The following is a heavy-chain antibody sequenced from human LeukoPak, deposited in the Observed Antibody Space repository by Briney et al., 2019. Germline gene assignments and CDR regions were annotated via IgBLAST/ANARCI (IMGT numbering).Heavy chain of an antibody. Sequence: GGYLRLSCAASGFTFSSYSMNWVRQAPGKGLEWVSSISTSSSYIYYADSVKGRFTISRDNAKNSLYLQMNSLRAEDTAVYYCARDRTYGSGSYSFNYWGQGTLVTVSS. CDR2: ISTSSSYI. CDR3: ARDRTYGSGSYSFNY. J-gene: IGHJ4*02. D-gene: IGHD3-10*01. CDR1: GFTFSSYS. V-gene: IGHV3-21*01.